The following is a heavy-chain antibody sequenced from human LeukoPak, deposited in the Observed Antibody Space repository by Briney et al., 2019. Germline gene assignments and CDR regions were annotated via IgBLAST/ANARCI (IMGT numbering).Heavy chain of an antibody. CDR3: ASKRVPKKYCSSTSCYFDP. CDR2: IYYSGST. V-gene: IGHV4-39*01. Sequence: SETLSLTCTVSGGSLSSSSYYWGWIRQPPGTGLEWLGCIYYSGSTYYNPSLKSRVTISVDTSTNQFSLKLSSVTAADTAVYYCASKRVPKKYCSSTSCYFDPWGQGTLVTVPS. D-gene: IGHD2-2*01. CDR1: GGSLSSSSYY. J-gene: IGHJ5*02.